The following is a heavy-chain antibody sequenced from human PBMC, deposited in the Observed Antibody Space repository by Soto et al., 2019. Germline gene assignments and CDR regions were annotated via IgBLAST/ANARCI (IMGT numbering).Heavy chain of an antibody. CDR2: ISGSGGST. V-gene: IGHV3-23*01. CDR3: AKGVRTRWILTGNYFDY. Sequence: PGGSLRLSCAASGFTFSSYAMSWVRHAPGKGLEWVSAISGSGGSTYYADSVKGRFTISRDNSKNTLYLQMNSLRAEDTAVYYCAKGVRTRWILTGNYFDYWGQGTLVTVSS. J-gene: IGHJ4*02. CDR1: GFTFSSYA. D-gene: IGHD3-9*01.